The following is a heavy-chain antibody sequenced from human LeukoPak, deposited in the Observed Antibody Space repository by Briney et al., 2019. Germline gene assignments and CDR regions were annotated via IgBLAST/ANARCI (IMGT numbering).Heavy chain of an antibody. Sequence: GGSLRLSCAASGFTFSSYGMHWVRQTPGKGLECVAFIRYDGGNQYYTDSVKGRFTISRDNSKNTLYLQMNSLRAEDTAVYYCARALIPVSMIVPNYYGMDVWGQGTTVTVSS. CDR3: ARALIPVSMIVPNYYGMDV. CDR2: IRYDGGNQ. V-gene: IGHV3-30*02. CDR1: GFTFSSYG. D-gene: IGHD3-22*01. J-gene: IGHJ6*02.